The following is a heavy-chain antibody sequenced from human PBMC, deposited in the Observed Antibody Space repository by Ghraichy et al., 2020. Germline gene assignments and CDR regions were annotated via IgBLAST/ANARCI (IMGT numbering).Heavy chain of an antibody. CDR2: IYYSGST. CDR1: GGSISSYY. CDR3: ARDLFLVGDHGRWFDP. J-gene: IGHJ5*02. Sequence: SETLSLTCTVSGGSISSYYWSWIRQPPGKGLEWIGYIYYSGSTNYNPSLKSRVTISVDTSKNQFSLKLSSVTAADTAVYYCARDLFLVGDHGRWFDPWGQGTLVTVSS. D-gene: IGHD3-3*01. V-gene: IGHV4-59*01.